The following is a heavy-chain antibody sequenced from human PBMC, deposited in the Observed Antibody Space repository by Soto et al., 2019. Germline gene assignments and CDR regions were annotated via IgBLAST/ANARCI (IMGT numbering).Heavy chain of an antibody. Sequence: PSETLSLTCTVSGGSISSGDYYWSWIRQPPGKGLEWIGYIYYSGSTYYNPSLKSRVTISVDTSKNQFSLKLSSVTAADTAVYYCATEKWGMVRGASAFDIWGQGTMVTVS. J-gene: IGHJ3*02. CDR2: IYYSGST. V-gene: IGHV4-30-4*01. CDR3: ATEKWGMVRGASAFDI. CDR1: GGSISSGDYY. D-gene: IGHD3-10*01.